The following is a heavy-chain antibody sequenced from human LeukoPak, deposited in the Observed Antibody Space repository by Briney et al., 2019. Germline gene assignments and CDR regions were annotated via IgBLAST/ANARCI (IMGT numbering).Heavy chain of an antibody. J-gene: IGHJ4*02. Sequence: GGSLRLSCAAPGFTFTSYSMNWVRQAPGKGLEWVSTISGGGGSTYYADSVKGRFTISRDNSKNTLYLQVNSLRAEDTAVYYCAKGGKWDVTPFDYWGQGTLVTVSS. CDR2: ISGGGGST. V-gene: IGHV3-23*01. D-gene: IGHD1-26*01. CDR1: GFTFTSYS. CDR3: AKGGKWDVTPFDY.